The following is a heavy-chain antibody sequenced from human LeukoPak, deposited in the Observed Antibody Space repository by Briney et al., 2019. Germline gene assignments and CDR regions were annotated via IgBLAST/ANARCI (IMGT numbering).Heavy chain of an antibody. J-gene: IGHJ6*02. V-gene: IGHV1-69*05. D-gene: IGHD2-2*01. Sequence: SVKVSCKASGGTFSSYAISWVRQAPGQGLEWMGGIIPIFGTANYAQKFQGRVTITTDESTSTAYMELSSLRSEDTAVYYCATGIVVVPAARSRGMDVWGQGTTVTVSS. CDR2: IIPIFGTA. CDR1: GGTFSSYA. CDR3: ATGIVVVPAARSRGMDV.